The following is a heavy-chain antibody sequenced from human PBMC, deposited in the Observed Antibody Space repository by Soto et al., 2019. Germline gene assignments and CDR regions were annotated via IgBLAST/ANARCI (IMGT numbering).Heavy chain of an antibody. J-gene: IGHJ6*02. Sequence: VHLVQSGAEVKKHGASVKVSCKASGYRFTTYGIHWVRQAPGQRLEWMGWINAGNGNTKYSQKFQGRVTVTRDTSASTGYMELTSLTSEDTTVYYCARDGGFYGMDVWGQGTTVTVSS. CDR2: INAGNGNT. V-gene: IGHV1-3*01. CDR3: ARDGGFYGMDV. D-gene: IGHD3-16*01. CDR1: GYRFTTYG.